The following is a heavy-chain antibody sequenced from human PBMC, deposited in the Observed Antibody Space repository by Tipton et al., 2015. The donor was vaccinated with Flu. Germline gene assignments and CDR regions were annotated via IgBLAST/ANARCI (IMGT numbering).Heavy chain of an antibody. CDR3: ARGRGYCVTTTCLLPFDF. CDR1: GFTVSSNY. V-gene: IGHV3-53*01. D-gene: IGHD2-2*01. CDR2: IYSGGST. J-gene: IGHJ4*02. Sequence: VQLVQSGGGLIQRGGSLRLSCVVSGFTVSSNYMTWVRQAPGKGLEWVSVIYSGGSTKYADSVKGRFTISRDNSKNTLYLQLNSLRPEDTTVYYCARGRGYCVTTTCLLPFDFWGQGTLVTVSS.